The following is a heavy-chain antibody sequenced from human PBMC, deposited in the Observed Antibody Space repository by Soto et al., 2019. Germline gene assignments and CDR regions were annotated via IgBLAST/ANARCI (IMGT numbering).Heavy chain of an antibody. CDR3: ARDSRYYARSGMDV. CDR2: ISWNSGSI. D-gene: IGHD3-22*01. V-gene: IGHV3-9*01. CDR1: GFTFDDYA. J-gene: IGHJ6*02. Sequence: EVQLVESGGGLVQPGRSLRLSCAASGFTFDDYAMHWVRQAPGKGLEWVSGISWNSGSIGYADSVKGRFTISRDNAKNSLYLQMNSLRAEDTAVYYCARDSRYYARSGMDVWGQGTTVTVSS.